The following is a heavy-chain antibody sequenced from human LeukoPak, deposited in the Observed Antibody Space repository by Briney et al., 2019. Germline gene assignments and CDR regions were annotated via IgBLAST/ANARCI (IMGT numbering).Heavy chain of an antibody. CDR3: ARGGGITWYDFDF. CDR1: GFTFSTYG. Sequence: GGSLRLSCAASGFTFSTYGMHWVRQAPGKGLEWVAVTWYDGSDRSYADSVKGRFTISRDNSKNTLYLQMNGLRGEDTAVYYCARGGGITWYDFDFWGQGTLVTVSS. D-gene: IGHD6-13*01. V-gene: IGHV3-33*01. CDR2: TWYDGSDR. J-gene: IGHJ4*02.